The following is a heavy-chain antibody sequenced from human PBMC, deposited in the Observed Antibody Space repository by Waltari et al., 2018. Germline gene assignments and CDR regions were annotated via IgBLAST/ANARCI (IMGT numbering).Heavy chain of an antibody. CDR3: ATYLGASLGTAAFDV. J-gene: IGHJ3*01. D-gene: IGHD1-1*01. CDR1: GGSISSNRHY. Sequence: QLQLQESGPGLVTPSETLSLTCSVSGGSISSNRHYWVWIRQPPGQGLEWIGTMSYSGATYSSPSLNSRVTISRDTSKNQLSLKLASMTAADTAVYFCATYLGASLGTAAFDVWGQGTMVTVSS. V-gene: IGHV4-39*01. CDR2: MSYSGAT.